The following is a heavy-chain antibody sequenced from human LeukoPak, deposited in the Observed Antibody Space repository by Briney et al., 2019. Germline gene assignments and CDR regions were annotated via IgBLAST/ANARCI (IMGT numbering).Heavy chain of an antibody. CDR3: ARDPPVGP. CDR2: IKPDGSEK. D-gene: IGHD4-23*01. J-gene: IGHJ5*02. CDR1: GFTFSSYS. Sequence: GGSLRLSCAASGFTFSSYSMNWVRQAPGKGLEWVANIKPDGSEKYYVDSVKGRFTISRDNAKNSLFLQMNSLRAEDTAVYYCARDPPVGPWGQGTLVTVSS. V-gene: IGHV3-7*01.